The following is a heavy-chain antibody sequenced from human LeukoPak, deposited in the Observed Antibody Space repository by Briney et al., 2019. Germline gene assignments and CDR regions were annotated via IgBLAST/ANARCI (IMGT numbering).Heavy chain of an antibody. V-gene: IGHV5-51*01. CDR2: IYPGDSDT. J-gene: IGHJ4*02. CDR1: GYSFTSYW. D-gene: IGHD6-13*01. CDR3: ARHGPRYSSPLGISYF. Sequence: GESLKISCKGSGYSFTSYWIGWVRQMPGKGLEWMGVIYPGDSDTRYSPSFQGQVTISADKSISTAYLQWSSLKASDTAMYYCARHGPRYSSPLGISYFWGQGTLVTVSS.